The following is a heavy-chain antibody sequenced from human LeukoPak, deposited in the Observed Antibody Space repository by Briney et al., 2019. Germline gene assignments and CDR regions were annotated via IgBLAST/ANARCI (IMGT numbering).Heavy chain of an antibody. Sequence: GGSLRLSCSASGFTFSTYAMHWVRQAPGKGLEYVSAISSNGGSTYYADSVKGRFTISRDNSKNTLYLQMSSVRAEDTAVYYCVKWGSFDFWNGPGNGFDPWGQGTLVTVSS. D-gene: IGHD3-3*01. CDR3: VKWGSFDFWNGPGNGFDP. V-gene: IGHV3-64D*09. CDR2: ISSNGGST. CDR1: GFTFSTYA. J-gene: IGHJ5*02.